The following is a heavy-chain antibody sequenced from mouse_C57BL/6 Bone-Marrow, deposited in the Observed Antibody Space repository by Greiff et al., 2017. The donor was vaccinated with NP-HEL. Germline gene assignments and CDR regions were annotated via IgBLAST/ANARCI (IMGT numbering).Heavy chain of an antibody. D-gene: IGHD2-4*01. CDR3: ARPLYDYDGFDY. V-gene: IGHV5-17*01. CDR2: ISSGSSTI. CDR1: GFTFSDYG. Sequence: VQLKQSGGGLVKPGGSLKLSCAASGFTFSDYGMHWVRQAPEKGLEWVAYISSGSSTIYYADTVKGRFTISRDNAKNTLFLQMTSLRSEDTAMYYCARPLYDYDGFDYWGQGTTLTVSS. J-gene: IGHJ2*01.